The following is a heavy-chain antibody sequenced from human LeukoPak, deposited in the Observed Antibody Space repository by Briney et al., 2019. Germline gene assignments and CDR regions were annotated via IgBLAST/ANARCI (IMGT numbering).Heavy chain of an antibody. CDR1: GFTFADYG. CDR2: LNWNGANT. V-gene: IGHV3-20*04. CDR3: AKGPVVTFDI. D-gene: IGHD2-15*01. Sequence: GGSLRLSCAASGFTFADYGMNWVRQAPGKGLEWVSGLNWNGANTGYADSVKGRFTISRDNSKKTLYLQMNSLRAEDTAVYYCAKGPVVTFDIWGQGTMVTVSS. J-gene: IGHJ3*02.